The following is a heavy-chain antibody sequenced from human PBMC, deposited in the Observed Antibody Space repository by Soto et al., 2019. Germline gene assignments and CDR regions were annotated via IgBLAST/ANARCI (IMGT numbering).Heavy chain of an antibody. CDR2: IYTSGST. D-gene: IGHD3-22*01. J-gene: IGHJ3*02. Sequence: QVQLQESGPGLVKPSETLSLTCTVSGGSISSYYWSWIRQPAGKGLEWIGRIYTSGSTNYNPSLKSRVTKSIVTSKHQFSLQLSSVTAADTAVYYCARVPHYYDSIGYYPEDSFEIWGQGTMVTLSS. CDR3: ARVPHYYDSIGYYPEDSFEI. CDR1: GGSISSYY. V-gene: IGHV4-4*07.